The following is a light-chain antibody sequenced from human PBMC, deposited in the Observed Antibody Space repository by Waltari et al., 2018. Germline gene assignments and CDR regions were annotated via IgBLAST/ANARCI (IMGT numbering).Light chain of an antibody. CDR2: AAY. CDR3: QQSYSTPRT. V-gene: IGKV1-39*01. CDR1: QSISSY. J-gene: IGKJ2*02. Sequence: DIQMTQSPSSLSASVGDRVTITCRASQSISSYLNWYQQKPGKAPKLLIYAAYSLQSGVPSRFGGSGSGTDFTLTISSLQPEDFATYYCQQSYSTPRTFGQGTKLEIK.